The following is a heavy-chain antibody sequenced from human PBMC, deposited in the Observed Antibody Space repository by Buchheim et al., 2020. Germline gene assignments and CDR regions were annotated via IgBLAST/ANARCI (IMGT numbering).Heavy chain of an antibody. J-gene: IGHJ6*02. V-gene: IGHV3-30*18. CDR1: GFTFSSYG. CDR3: AKDSYGMDV. Sequence: QVQLVESGGGVVQPGRSLRLSCAASGFTFSSYGMHWVRQAPGKGLEWVAVISYDGSNKYYADSVKGRFTISRANSKNPLYVQMNSLRAEDTAVYYCAKDSYGMDVWGQGTT. CDR2: ISYDGSNK.